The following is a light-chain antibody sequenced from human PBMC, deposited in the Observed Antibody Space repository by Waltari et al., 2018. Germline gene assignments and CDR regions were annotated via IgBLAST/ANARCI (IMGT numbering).Light chain of an antibody. CDR3: QQYYDYQRS. V-gene: IGKV1-8*01. CDR1: QSVSTY. Sequence: AIRMTQSPSSLSASTGARVTITCRASQSVSTYLAWYQQKPGKAPKLLIYAASTLQRGVPLRFSGSGSGTDFTLSISCLQYEDFATYYCQQYYDYQRSFGQGTKVEIK. J-gene: IGKJ1*01. CDR2: AAS.